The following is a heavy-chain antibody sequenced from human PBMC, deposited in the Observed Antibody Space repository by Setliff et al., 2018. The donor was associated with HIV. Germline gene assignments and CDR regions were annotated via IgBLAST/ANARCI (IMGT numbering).Heavy chain of an antibody. V-gene: IGHV3-7*03. CDR3: ARERQYYYFDY. D-gene: IGHD2-2*01. CDR2: IKEDGSEK. CDR1: GFPFSDYY. Sequence: PGGSLRLSCAASGFPFSDYYMSWVRQAPGKGLEWVANIKEDGSEKYYVDSVKGRFIASTDNAKNSLFLQMNSLRAEDTAVYYCARERQYYYFDYWGQGTLVTVSS. J-gene: IGHJ4*02.